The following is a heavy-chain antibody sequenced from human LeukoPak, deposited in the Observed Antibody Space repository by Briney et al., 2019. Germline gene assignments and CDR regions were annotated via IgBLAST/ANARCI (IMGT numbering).Heavy chain of an antibody. CDR1: GGSISSGSYY. D-gene: IGHD5-12*01. CDR3: ARKRGYSDYWYFDL. J-gene: IGHJ2*01. CDR2: IFYSGST. V-gene: IGHV4-39*07. Sequence: SETLSLTCTVSGGSISSGSYYWGWIRQPPGKGLEWIGSIFYSGSTYYNPSLKSRLTISVDTSKNQFSLKLSSVTAADTAVYYCARKRGYSDYWYFDLWGRGTLVTVSS.